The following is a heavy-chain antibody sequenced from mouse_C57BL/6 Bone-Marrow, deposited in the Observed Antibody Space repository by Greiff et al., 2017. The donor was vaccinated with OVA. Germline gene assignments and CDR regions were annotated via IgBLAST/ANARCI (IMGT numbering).Heavy chain of an antibody. J-gene: IGHJ1*03. CDR3: ARGLNGTRGYFDV. D-gene: IGHD3-3*01. V-gene: IGHV14-3*01. CDR1: GFNIKNTY. Sequence: VQLKESVAELVRPGASVKLSCTASGFNIKNTYMHWVKQRPEQGLEWIGRIDPANGNTKYAPKFQGKATITADTSSNTAYLQLSSLTSEDTAIYYCARGLNGTRGYFDVWGTGTTVTVSS. CDR2: IDPANGNT.